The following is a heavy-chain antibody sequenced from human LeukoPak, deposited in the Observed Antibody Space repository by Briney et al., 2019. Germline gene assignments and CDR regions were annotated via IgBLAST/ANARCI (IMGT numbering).Heavy chain of an antibody. CDR2: IDGSGSS. Sequence: SETLSLTCTVSGYSISSGYLWGWIRQPPGKGLEWIGSIDGSGSSYYNPSLKSRVTISVDTSKNQFSLKLSSVTAADTAVYYCARGGRDQASDYWGQGTLVTVSS. CDR1: GYSISSGYL. D-gene: IGHD5-24*01. V-gene: IGHV4-38-2*02. J-gene: IGHJ4*02. CDR3: ARGGRDQASDY.